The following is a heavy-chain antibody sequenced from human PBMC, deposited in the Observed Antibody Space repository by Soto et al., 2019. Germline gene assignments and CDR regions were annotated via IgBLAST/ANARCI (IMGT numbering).Heavy chain of an antibody. V-gene: IGHV3-74*01. Sequence: PGGSLRLSCAAYGFTFSRYWMHWVRQAPGKGLVWVSRINIYGSSTDYADSVKGRFTISRDNAKNTLYLQMNSLRVEDTAVYYCARGWIGDLNDAFDIWGQGTMVTVSS. J-gene: IGHJ3*02. CDR2: INIYGSST. D-gene: IGHD2-2*03. CDR3: ARGWIGDLNDAFDI. CDR1: GFTFSRYW.